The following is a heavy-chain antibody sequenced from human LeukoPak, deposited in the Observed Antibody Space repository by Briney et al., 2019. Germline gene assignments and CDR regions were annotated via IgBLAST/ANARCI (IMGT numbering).Heavy chain of an antibody. D-gene: IGHD4-17*01. CDR1: GFAVSSNY. V-gene: IGHV3-66*01. CDR2: IYSGDNT. Sequence: GGSLSLSCAASGFAVSSNYMSWVRQAPGKGLGWVSVIYSGDNTDYADSVKGRFTISRDNSKNTLYLQMNSLRAEDTAVYYCARAAYGDYVHWFDPWGQGTLVTVSS. CDR3: ARAAYGDYVHWFDP. J-gene: IGHJ5*02.